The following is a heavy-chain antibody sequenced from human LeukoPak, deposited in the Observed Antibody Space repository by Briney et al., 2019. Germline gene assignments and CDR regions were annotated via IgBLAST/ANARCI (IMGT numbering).Heavy chain of an antibody. CDR2: ISGSGGIT. V-gene: IGHV3-23*01. Sequence: GGSLRLSCAASGFTFSTYAMSWVRQAPGKGLEWVSAISGSGGITYYPDSEKGRFTVSRDNSKNTLYLQMNSLRAEDTAIYYCVKRLPFYYDYWGQGILVTVSS. D-gene: IGHD5-18*01. J-gene: IGHJ4*02. CDR1: GFTFSTYA. CDR3: VKRLPFYYDY.